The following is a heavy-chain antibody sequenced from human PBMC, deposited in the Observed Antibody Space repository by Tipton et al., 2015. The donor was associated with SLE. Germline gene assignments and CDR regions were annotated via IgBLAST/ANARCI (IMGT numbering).Heavy chain of an antibody. CDR3: ARDLRDWVGATRQGFDY. D-gene: IGHD1-26*01. V-gene: IGHV3-23*01. Sequence: SLRLSCAASGFTFSSYAMSWVRQAPGKGLEWVSAISGSGGSTYYADSVKGRFTISRDNSKNTLYLQMNSLRAEDTAVYYCARDLRDWVGATRQGFDYWGQGNLVTLPS. CDR1: GFTFSSYA. J-gene: IGHJ4*02. CDR2: ISGSGGST.